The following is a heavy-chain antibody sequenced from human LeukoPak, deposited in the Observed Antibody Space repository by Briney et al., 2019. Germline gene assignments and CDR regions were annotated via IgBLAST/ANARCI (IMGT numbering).Heavy chain of an antibody. CDR2: FYYSGTT. J-gene: IGHJ4*02. D-gene: IGHD2-2*01. V-gene: IGHV4-31*03. CDR3: AIYCSSTSCRAFDY. CDR1: GGPIISGRYF. Sequence: SETLSLTCSVSGGPIISGRYFWSWIRRHPGKGLEWIGYFYYSGTTYYNPSLKSRVTISVDTSKNQLSLMLNSVTAADTAVYYCAIYCSSTSCRAFDYWGQGTLVTVSS.